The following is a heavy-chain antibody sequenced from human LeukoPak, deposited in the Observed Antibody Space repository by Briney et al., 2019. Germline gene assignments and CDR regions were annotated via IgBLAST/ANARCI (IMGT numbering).Heavy chain of an antibody. Sequence: GGSLRLSCAASGFTFSSYWMSWVRQAPGKGLEWVANIKQDGSDNYYVDSVKGRFTISRDNAGNSLYLQMNSLRAEDTAVYYCARAPTYCTNGVCRRYFDLWGRGTLVTVSS. CDR3: ARAPTYCTNGVCRRYFDL. CDR1: GFTFSSYW. V-gene: IGHV3-7*01. CDR2: IKQDGSDN. D-gene: IGHD2-8*01. J-gene: IGHJ2*01.